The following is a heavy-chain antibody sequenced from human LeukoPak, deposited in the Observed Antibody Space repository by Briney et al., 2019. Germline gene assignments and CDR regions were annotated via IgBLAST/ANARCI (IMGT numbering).Heavy chain of an antibody. CDR2: ISGSGGST. J-gene: IGHJ4*02. CDR1: GFTLSNYA. V-gene: IGHV3-23*01. Sequence: GSLRPSCAASGFTLSNYAKSWVRQAPGEGAGGVPAISGSGGSTYYADSVKGRFTISRDNSKNTVYLQMNSLRAEDTAVYYCAKERTLRAPYYFDYWGQGSLVTVSS. D-gene: IGHD1-14*01. CDR3: AKERTLRAPYYFDY.